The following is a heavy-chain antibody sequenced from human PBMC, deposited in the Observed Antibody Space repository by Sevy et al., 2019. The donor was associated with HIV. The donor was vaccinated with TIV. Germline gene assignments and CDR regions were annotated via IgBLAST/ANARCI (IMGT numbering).Heavy chain of an antibody. Sequence: GGSLRLSCAASGFTFSSYAMHWVRQAPGKGLEWVAVISYDGSNKYYADSVKGRFTISRDNSNNTLYLQMNSLRAEDTAVYYCARGEDIAAAGTSYGIDAFDIWGQGTMVTVSS. V-gene: IGHV3-30-3*01. D-gene: IGHD6-13*01. CDR1: GFTFSSYA. CDR2: ISYDGSNK. CDR3: ARGEDIAAAGTSYGIDAFDI. J-gene: IGHJ3*02.